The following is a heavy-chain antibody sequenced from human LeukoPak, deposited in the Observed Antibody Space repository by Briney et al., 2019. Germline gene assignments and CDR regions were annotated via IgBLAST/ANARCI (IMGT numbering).Heavy chain of an antibody. V-gene: IGHV3-23*01. Sequence: GGSLRLSCAVSGITLGNYGMSWVRQAPGKGLEWVAGISDSGGRTNYADSVKGRFTISRDNPRNTLYLQMNSLRAEDTAVYFCAKRGVVIRVILVGFHKEAYYFDSWGQGALVTVSS. CDR1: GITLGNYG. CDR3: AKRGVVIRVILVGFHKEAYYFDS. CDR2: ISDSGGRT. D-gene: IGHD3-22*01. J-gene: IGHJ4*02.